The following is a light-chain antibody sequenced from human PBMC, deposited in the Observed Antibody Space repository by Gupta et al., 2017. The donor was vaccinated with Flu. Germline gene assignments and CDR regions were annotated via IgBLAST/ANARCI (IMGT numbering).Light chain of an antibody. CDR1: QRVSNY. J-gene: IGKJ2*01. CDR3: QQKDITPLA. CDR2: TAS. V-gene: IGKV1-39*01. Sequence: IQMTQSPSSLSASVGDRVTITCRASQRVSNYLNWYQQKPGEAPKVLINTASRLKSGVPSRFSGSGYGTDFTLTISSRQPEEFANYYCQQKDITPLAFGEGTKVEIK.